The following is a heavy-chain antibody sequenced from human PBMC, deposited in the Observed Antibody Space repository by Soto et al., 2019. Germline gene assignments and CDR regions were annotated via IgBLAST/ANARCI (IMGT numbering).Heavy chain of an antibody. Sequence: SETLSLTCAVSGGSFTSNNWWTWVRQPPGQGLGWIGEIYRTGSTNYNPSLKSRVTISLDKSENQFSLKVTPLTAADTAVYYCASRDPGTSVDYWGQGTLVTVSS. J-gene: IGHJ4*02. CDR3: ASRDPGTSVDY. V-gene: IGHV4-4*02. D-gene: IGHD1-7*01. CDR2: IYRTGST. CDR1: GGSFTSNNW.